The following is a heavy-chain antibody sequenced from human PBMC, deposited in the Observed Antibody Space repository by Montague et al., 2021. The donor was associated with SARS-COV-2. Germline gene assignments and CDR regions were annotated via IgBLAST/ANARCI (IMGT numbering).Heavy chain of an antibody. Sequence: SETLSLTCSVSGGSINNYFWGWIRQSPGKGLEWVGYMHSTGSTAYNPSLKSRVIFSVDTSKTQISLKLSSVSAADTALYYCARAVVGAKTATIESWGQGTLVTVSS. CDR2: MHSTGST. J-gene: IGHJ4*02. CDR1: GGSINNYF. CDR3: ARAVVGAKTATIES. V-gene: IGHV4-59*01. D-gene: IGHD2-15*01.